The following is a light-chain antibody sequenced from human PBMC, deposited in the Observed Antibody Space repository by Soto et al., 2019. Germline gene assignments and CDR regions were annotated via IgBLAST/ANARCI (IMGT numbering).Light chain of an antibody. CDR2: AAS. Sequence: DIQMTQSPSSLSASVGDRVTITCRASQGTSNYLAGYQQKPWKVPKLLPYAASTLQSGLPSPFSGSGSVTDFNLPINALLPEDGATYYSQKYNSAPWKFGQETMVEIK. CDR3: QKYNSAPWK. V-gene: IGKV1-27*01. J-gene: IGKJ1*01. CDR1: QGTSNY.